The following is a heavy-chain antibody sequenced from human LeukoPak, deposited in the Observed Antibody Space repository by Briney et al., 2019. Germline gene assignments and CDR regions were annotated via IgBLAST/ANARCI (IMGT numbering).Heavy chain of an antibody. D-gene: IGHD6-13*01. CDR1: GFTFSSYW. Sequence: GGSLRLSCAASGFTFSSYWMIWVRQAPGKGLEWVANIKQDESDKDHVDSMKGRFTISRDNAKNSLYLQMNSLRAEDTAVYYCVRVGRSSAWYGGYYYYYMDVWGKGTTVTVSS. V-gene: IGHV3-7*01. J-gene: IGHJ6*03. CDR3: VRVGRSSAWYGGYYYYYMDV. CDR2: IKQDESDK.